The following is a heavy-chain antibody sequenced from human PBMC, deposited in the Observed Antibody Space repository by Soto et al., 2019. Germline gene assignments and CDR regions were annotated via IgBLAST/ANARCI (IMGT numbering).Heavy chain of an antibody. J-gene: IGHJ5*02. CDR3: ARKRDCSGGSCYFWWFDP. V-gene: IGHV1-18*01. D-gene: IGHD2-15*01. Sequence: ASVKVSCKASGYTFTSYGISWVRQAPGQGHEWMGLISAYNGNTNYAQKLQGRVTMTTDTSTSTAYMELRSLRSDDTAVYYCARKRDCSGGSCYFWWFDPWGQGTLVTVSS. CDR1: GYTFTSYG. CDR2: ISAYNGNT.